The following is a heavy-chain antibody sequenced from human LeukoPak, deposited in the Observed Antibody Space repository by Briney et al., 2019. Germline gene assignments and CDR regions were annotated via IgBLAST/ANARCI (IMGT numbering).Heavy chain of an antibody. V-gene: IGHV3-9*01. CDR2: ISWNSGSI. Sequence: GGSLRLSCAASGFTFDDYAMHWVRQVPGKGLEWVSGISWNSGSIGYADSVKGRFTISRDNAKNSLYLQMNSLRAEDTAVYYCARDDIRYFDWPSVWGQGTLVTVSS. D-gene: IGHD3-9*01. J-gene: IGHJ4*02. CDR1: GFTFDDYA. CDR3: ARDDIRYFDWPSV.